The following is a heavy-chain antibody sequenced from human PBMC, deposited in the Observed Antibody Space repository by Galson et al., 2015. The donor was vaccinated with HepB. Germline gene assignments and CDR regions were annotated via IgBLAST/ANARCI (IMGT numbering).Heavy chain of an antibody. D-gene: IGHD7-27*01. CDR1: GFTFSSYG. CDR2: ISARGGNT. Sequence: SLRLSCAASGFTFSSYGMSWVRQAPGKGLEWVSGISARGGNTYYADSVKGRFTISRDNSKNMLYLQMNSLRVEDTAVYHCAKDGSALWEPTGGYFDYWGQGTLVTVSS. J-gene: IGHJ4*02. V-gene: IGHV3-23*01. CDR3: AKDGSALWEPTGGYFDY.